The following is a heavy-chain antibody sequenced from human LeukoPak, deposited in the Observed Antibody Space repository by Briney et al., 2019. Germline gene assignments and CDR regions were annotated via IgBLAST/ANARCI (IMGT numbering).Heavy chain of an antibody. Sequence: ASVKVSCTASGYTFTNYAMHWVRQAPGQRLEWMGWINAGNGNTKYSQKFQGRVTITRDTSASTAYMELSSLRSEDTAVYYCARARVLYDSSGYYPWGQGTLVTVSS. V-gene: IGHV1-3*01. J-gene: IGHJ5*02. CDR2: INAGNGNT. CDR3: ARARVLYDSSGYYP. D-gene: IGHD3-22*01. CDR1: GYTFTNYA.